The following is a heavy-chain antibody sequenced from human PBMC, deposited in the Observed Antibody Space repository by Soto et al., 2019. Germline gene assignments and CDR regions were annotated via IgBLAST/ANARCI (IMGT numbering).Heavy chain of an antibody. CDR1: GGSISSSSYY. CDR2: IYYSGST. Sequence: QLQLQESGPGLVKPSETLSLTCTVSGGSISSSSYYWGWIRQPPGKGLEWIGSIYYSGSTYYNPSLKSRVTISVDTSKNQFSLKLSSVTAADTAVYCCASGTSFYDFWSGYVDYWGQGTLVTVSS. CDR3: ASGTSFYDFWSGYVDY. J-gene: IGHJ4*02. D-gene: IGHD3-3*01. V-gene: IGHV4-39*01.